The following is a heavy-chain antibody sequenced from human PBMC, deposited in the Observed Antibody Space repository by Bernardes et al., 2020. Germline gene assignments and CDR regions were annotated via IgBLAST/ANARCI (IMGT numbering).Heavy chain of an antibody. Sequence: SETLSLTCTVSNDSMTFYHWSWIRQPPGKGLEWIGYIYSNGNTNYSPSLKRRVTISLGMSENQFSLNLKSVTTADTAVYYCARNYDGYEDYWGQGILVTVSS. CDR1: NDSMTFYH. CDR2: IYSNGNT. J-gene: IGHJ4*02. D-gene: IGHD3-3*01. CDR3: ARNYDGYEDY. V-gene: IGHV4-59*01.